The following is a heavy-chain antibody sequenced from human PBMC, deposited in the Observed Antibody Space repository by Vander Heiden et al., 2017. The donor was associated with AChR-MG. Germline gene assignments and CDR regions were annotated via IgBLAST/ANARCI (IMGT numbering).Heavy chain of an antibody. D-gene: IGHD4-17*01. CDR2: IYPGDSDT. V-gene: IGHV5-51*03. Sequence: EVQLVQSGAEVKKPGESLKISGKGSGYSLTSYWIGWVRQMPGKGLEWMGIIYPGDSDTRYSPSFQGQVTISADKSISTAYLQWSSLKASDTAMYYCARPYLRWPDYYGMDVWGQGTTVTVSS. J-gene: IGHJ6*02. CDR3: ARPYLRWPDYYGMDV. CDR1: GYSLTSYW.